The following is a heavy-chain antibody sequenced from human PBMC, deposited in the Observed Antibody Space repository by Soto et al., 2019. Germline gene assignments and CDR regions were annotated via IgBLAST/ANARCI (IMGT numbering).Heavy chain of an antibody. CDR2: ISWNSGSI. Sequence: EVQLLESGGGLVQPGGSLRLSCAASGFTFSSYAMHWVRQAPGKGLEWVSGISWNSGSIGYADSVKGRFTISRDNAKNSLYLQMNSLRAEDTALYYCAKDPGAAAGGSRVWYFDLWGRGTLVTVSS. D-gene: IGHD6-13*01. CDR1: GFTFSSYA. J-gene: IGHJ2*01. V-gene: IGHV3-9*01. CDR3: AKDPGAAAGGSRVWYFDL.